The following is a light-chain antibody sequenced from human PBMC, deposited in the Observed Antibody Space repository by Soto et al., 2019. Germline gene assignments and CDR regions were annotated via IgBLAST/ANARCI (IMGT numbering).Light chain of an antibody. CDR2: DAS. V-gene: IGKV3-11*01. CDR3: QQRSSCPLT. CDR1: QSINTY. Sequence: ALTLSPATLSLSAGEGAKLSCRASQSINTYLGWYQQKPGQAPRLLISDASNRATGIPARFSGSGSGTDFSLTISSLEPEDFAVYYCQQRSSCPLTLGG. J-gene: IGKJ4*01.